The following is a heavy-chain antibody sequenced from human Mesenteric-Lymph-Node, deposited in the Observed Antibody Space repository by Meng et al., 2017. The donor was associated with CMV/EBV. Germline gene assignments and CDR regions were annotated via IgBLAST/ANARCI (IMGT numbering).Heavy chain of an antibody. Sequence: LTCTVFDGSVSCGGSYWTWIRQHPGKGLEWIGYIHYSGRTYYSPSLKSRLTISADTSKNQFSLRLGSVTAADTAVYYCASGALLDFWGQGTLVTVSS. CDR2: IHYSGRT. J-gene: IGHJ4*02. CDR3: ASGALLDF. V-gene: IGHV4-31*03. CDR1: DGSVSCGGSY.